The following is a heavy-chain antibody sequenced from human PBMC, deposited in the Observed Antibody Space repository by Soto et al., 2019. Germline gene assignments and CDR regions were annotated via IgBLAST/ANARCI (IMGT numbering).Heavy chain of an antibody. CDR2: IYHAGSV. J-gene: IGHJ6*02. Sequence: PSETLSLTYAVSGYSIGSGYYWAWIRQSPGKGLEWIGSIYHAGSVYYNPSLKGRVALSMDTSKNHFSLKLTSVTAADTAVYYCARTFDYYGMDVWGQGTTVT. CDR3: ARTFDYYGMDV. CDR1: GYSIGSGYY. V-gene: IGHV4-38-2*01.